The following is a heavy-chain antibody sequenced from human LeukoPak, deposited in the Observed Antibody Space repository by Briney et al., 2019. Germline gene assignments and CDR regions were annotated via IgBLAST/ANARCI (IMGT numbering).Heavy chain of an antibody. CDR3: ARDQGSYCSGGSCYSGFDY. Sequence: GGCLRLSCAASGFTFSSYAMSWVRQAPGKGREWVSAICGSGGSTYYADSVKGRFTISRDNSKNTLYLQMNSLRAEDTGVYYCARDQGSYCSGGSCYSGFDYWGQGTLVTVSS. V-gene: IGHV3-23*01. J-gene: IGHJ4*02. CDR2: ICGSGGST. D-gene: IGHD2-15*01. CDR1: GFTFSSYA.